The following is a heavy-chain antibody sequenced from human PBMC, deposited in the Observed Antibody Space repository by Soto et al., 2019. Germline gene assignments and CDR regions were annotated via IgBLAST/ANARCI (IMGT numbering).Heavy chain of an antibody. D-gene: IGHD3-10*01. J-gene: IGHJ6*02. CDR1: GYTLTELS. V-gene: IGHV1-24*01. CDR2: FDPEDGET. CDR3: ATANIMVRGVGYYYYDGMDV. Sequence: ASVKVSCKVSGYTLTELSMHWVRQAPGKGLEWMGGFDPEDGETIYAQKFQGRVTMTEDTSTDTAYMELSSLRSEDTAVYYCATANIMVRGVGYYYYDGMDVWGQGTTVTVSS.